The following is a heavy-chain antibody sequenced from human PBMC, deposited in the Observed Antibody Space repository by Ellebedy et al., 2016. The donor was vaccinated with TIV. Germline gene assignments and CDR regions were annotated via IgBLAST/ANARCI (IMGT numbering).Heavy chain of an antibody. J-gene: IGHJ4*02. CDR3: ATYRGYSSGWFFDY. CDR2: INHSGST. Sequence: SETLSLXCAVYGGSFSGYYWSWIRQPPGKGLEWIGEINHSGSTNYNPSLKSRVTISVDTSKNQFSLKLSSVTAADTAVYYCATYRGYSSGWFFDYWGQGTLVTVSS. V-gene: IGHV4-34*01. CDR1: GGSFSGYY. D-gene: IGHD6-19*01.